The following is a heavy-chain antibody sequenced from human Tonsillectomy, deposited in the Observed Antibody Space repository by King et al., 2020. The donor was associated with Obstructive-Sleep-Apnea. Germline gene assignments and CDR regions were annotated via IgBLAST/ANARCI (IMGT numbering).Heavy chain of an antibody. Sequence: QLQESGPGLVKPSETLSLTCTVVGGSISSSSYYWGWIRQPPGKGLEWIGSIYYSGRTDYNPYLKSRVTISVDTSKNQFSLRLCSVTAADTSVSYCATIAARPYGLDVWGQGTTVTVSS. CDR2: IYYSGRT. CDR3: ATIAARPYGLDV. CDR1: GGSISSSSYY. V-gene: IGHV4-39*07. D-gene: IGHD6-6*01. J-gene: IGHJ6*02.